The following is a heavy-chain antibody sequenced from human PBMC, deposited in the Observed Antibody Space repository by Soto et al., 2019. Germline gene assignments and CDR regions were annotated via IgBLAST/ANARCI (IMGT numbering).Heavy chain of an antibody. CDR3: GRLTTGRGARIDY. CDR1: GYTFTSYY. Sequence: PSVKVSCKAAGYTFTSYYIHWMRQAPGQGLEWMGMINPSGGSTTYAQKFQSRVTMTRDTSTSTVYMELSSLRSEDTAVYYCGRLTTGRGARIDYWGQGTVVTVSS. CDR2: INPSGGST. J-gene: IGHJ4*02. D-gene: IGHD4-4*01. V-gene: IGHV1-46*01.